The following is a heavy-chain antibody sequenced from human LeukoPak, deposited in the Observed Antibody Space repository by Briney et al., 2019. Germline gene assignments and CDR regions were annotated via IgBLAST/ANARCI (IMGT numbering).Heavy chain of an antibody. D-gene: IGHD3-10*01. CDR2: ISSSSSYI. J-gene: IGHJ4*02. CDR3: ASRTMVRGVVLDY. V-gene: IGHV3-21*01. CDR1: GFTFSSYS. Sequence: GGSLRLSCAASGFTFSSYSMNWVRQAPGKGLEWVSSISSSSSYIYYADSVKGRFTISRDNAKNSLYLQMNSLRAEDTAVYYCASRTMVRGVVLDYWGQGTLVTVSS.